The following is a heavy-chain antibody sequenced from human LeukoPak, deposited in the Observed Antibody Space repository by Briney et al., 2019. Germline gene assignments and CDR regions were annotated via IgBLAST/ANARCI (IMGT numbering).Heavy chain of an antibody. J-gene: IGHJ4*02. V-gene: IGHV3-23*01. Sequence: GGSLRLSCAASGFTFSSYAMSWVRHAPGKGLEWVSAISGSGGSTYYADSVKGRFTISRDNSKNTLYLQMNSLRAEDTAVYYCAKIPRYYYGSGTGGGYFDYWGQGTLVTVSS. CDR1: GFTFSSYA. CDR3: AKIPRYYYGSGTGGGYFDY. CDR2: ISGSGGST. D-gene: IGHD3-10*01.